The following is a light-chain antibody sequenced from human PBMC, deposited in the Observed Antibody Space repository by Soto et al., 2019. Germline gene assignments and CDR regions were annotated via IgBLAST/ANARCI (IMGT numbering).Light chain of an antibody. CDR3: SSYTSSSTFDV. CDR2: EVS. J-gene: IGLJ1*01. CDR1: SSDVGGYNY. Sequence: VRTQLAYLSGSPRQSITLSSPGTSSDVGGYNYVSWYQQHPGKAPKLMIYEVSSRPSGVSNRFSGSKSGNTASLTISGLQAEDEDDYYCSSYTSSSTFDVFGAGNKGTV. V-gene: IGLV2-14*01.